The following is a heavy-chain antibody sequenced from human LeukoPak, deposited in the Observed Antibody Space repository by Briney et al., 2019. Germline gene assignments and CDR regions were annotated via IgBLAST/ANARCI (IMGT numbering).Heavy chain of an antibody. CDR3: ARSSGYCSGGSCYFDY. J-gene: IGHJ4*02. Sequence: PRRSLRLSCAASGFTFSSYGMHWVRQAPGKGLEWVALIWYDGSNKYYADSVKGRFTISRDNSQNNLYLQMHSLRAEDTAMYYCARSSGYCSGGSCYFDYWGQGTLVTVPS. V-gene: IGHV3-33*01. CDR2: IWYDGSNK. CDR1: GFTFSSYG. D-gene: IGHD2-15*01.